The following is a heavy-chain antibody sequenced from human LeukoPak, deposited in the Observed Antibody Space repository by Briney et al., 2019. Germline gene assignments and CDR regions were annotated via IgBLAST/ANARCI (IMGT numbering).Heavy chain of an antibody. CDR3: ARAENFVVVPAAIFDP. D-gene: IGHD2-2*02. V-gene: IGHV1-2*02. CDR2: INPNSGGT. CDR1: GYTFTGYY. Sequence: GASVKFSCKASGYTFTGYYMHWVRQAPGQGLEWMGWINPNSGGTNYAQKFQGRVTMTRDTSISTAYMELSRLRSDDTAVYYCARAENFVVVPAAIFDPWGQGTLVSVSS. J-gene: IGHJ5*02.